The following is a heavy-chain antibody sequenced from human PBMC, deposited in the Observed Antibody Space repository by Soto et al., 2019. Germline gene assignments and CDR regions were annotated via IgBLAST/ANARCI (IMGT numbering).Heavy chain of an antibody. CDR3: ARDHPFDFWSGYYPNWFDP. Sequence: SVKVSCKASGGTFSSYAISWVRQAPGEGVEWMGGIIPILGTANYAQKFQGRVTITADESTSTAYMELSSLRSEDTAVYYCARDHPFDFWSGYYPNWFDPWGQGTLVTVSS. CDR1: GGTFSSYA. V-gene: IGHV1-69*13. J-gene: IGHJ5*02. D-gene: IGHD3-3*01. CDR2: IIPILGTA.